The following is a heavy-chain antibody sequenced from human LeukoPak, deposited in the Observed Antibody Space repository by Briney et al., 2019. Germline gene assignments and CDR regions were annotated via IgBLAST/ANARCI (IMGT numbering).Heavy chain of an antibody. V-gene: IGHV4-30-2*01. CDR1: GGSISSGGYS. Sequence: PSETLSLTCAVSGGSISSGGYSWSWIRQPPGTGLEWIGNIYHSGSTYYNSSLKSRVTISVDRSKNQFSLKLSSVTAAGTAVYYCARVVRGYYYGMDVWGQGTTVTVSS. CDR3: ARVVRGYYYGMDV. D-gene: IGHD4-11*01. CDR2: IYHSGST. J-gene: IGHJ6*02.